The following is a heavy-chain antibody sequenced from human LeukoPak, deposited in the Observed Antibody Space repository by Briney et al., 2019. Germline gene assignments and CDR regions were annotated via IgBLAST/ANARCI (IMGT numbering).Heavy chain of an antibody. CDR1: GGSISSGSYY. CDR3: ARDTYYYGSGSYYFDY. J-gene: IGHJ4*02. D-gene: IGHD3-10*01. CDR2: IYTSGST. Sequence: KSSETLSLTCTVSGGSISSGSYYWSWIRQPAGKGLEWIGRIYTSGSTNYNPSLKSRVTISVDTSKNQFSLKLSSVTAADTAVYYCARDTYYYGSGSYYFDYWGQGTLVTVSS. V-gene: IGHV4-61*02.